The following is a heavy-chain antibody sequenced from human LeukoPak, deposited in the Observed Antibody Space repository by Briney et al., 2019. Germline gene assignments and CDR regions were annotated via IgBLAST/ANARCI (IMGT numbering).Heavy chain of an antibody. CDR3: ARLDSSSWPIDY. D-gene: IGHD6-13*01. V-gene: IGHV4-61*02. CDR1: GGSISSGSYY. CDR2: IYTSGST. J-gene: IGHJ4*02. Sequence: SETLSLTCTVSGGSISSGSYYWSWIRQPAGKGLEWIGRIYTSGSTNYNPSLKSRVTISVDTSKNQFSLKLSSVTAADTAVYYCARLDSSSWPIDYWGQGTLVTVSS.